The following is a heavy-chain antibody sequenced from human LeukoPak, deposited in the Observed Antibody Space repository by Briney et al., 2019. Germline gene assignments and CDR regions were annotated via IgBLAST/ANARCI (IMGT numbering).Heavy chain of an antibody. CDR3: ARDMALLWFGKYNGMDV. D-gene: IGHD3-10*01. J-gene: IGHJ6*02. V-gene: IGHV3-33*01. CDR2: IWYDGSNK. Sequence: PGGSLRLSCAASGFTFSSYGMHWVRQAPGKGLEWVAVIWYDGSNKYYADSVKGRFTISRDNSKNTLYLQMNSLRAEDTAVYYCARDMALLWFGKYNGMDVWGQGTTVTVSS. CDR1: GFTFSSYG.